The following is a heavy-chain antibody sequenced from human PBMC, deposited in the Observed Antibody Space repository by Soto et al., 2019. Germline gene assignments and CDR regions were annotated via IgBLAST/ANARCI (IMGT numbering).Heavy chain of an antibody. V-gene: IGHV4-34*01. D-gene: IGHD1-1*01. CDR2: INHSGST. CDR3: ARTRNLDV. CDR1: GGSLSGYY. J-gene: IGHJ6*02. Sequence: QVQLQQWGAGLLKPSETLSLTCAVYGGSLSGYYGNWIRQSPGKGLEWIGEINHSGSTNYNPSLKSRVTIPIDTSKYQFSLKLSSVTAADTAVYYCARTRNLDVWGQGTTVIVSS.